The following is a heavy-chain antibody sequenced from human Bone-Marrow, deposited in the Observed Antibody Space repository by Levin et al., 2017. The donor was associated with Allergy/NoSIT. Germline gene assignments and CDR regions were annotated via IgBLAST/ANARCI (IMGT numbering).Heavy chain of an antibody. CDR1: GFSFSTYA. CDR2: VSGSGYTT. Sequence: GGSLRLSCATSGFSFSTYAMSWVRQAPGKGLEWVSTVSGSGYTTHYADSVKGRFTISRDNSKNALSLQMDSLRAEDTAIYYCAKVEYSRSSADIDFWGQGTLVTVSS. D-gene: IGHD6-6*01. CDR3: AKVEYSRSSADIDF. J-gene: IGHJ4*02. V-gene: IGHV3-23*01.